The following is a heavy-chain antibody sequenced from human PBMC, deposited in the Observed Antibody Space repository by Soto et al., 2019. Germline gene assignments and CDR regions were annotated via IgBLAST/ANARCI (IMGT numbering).Heavy chain of an antibody. Sequence: EVQLIESGGGWVQPGTSLRVSCAASGFTFHEYAMHWVRQAPGKGLEWVSGISSDGDTIAYADSVQGRFTVFRDNAKNSMYLQMNSLRAEDTALYYCTKGGYDLIYYVGMDVWGQGTKVTVSS. CDR2: ISSDGDTI. D-gene: IGHD3-10*02. CDR1: GFTFHEYA. CDR3: TKGGYDLIYYVGMDV. V-gene: IGHV3-9*01. J-gene: IGHJ6*02.